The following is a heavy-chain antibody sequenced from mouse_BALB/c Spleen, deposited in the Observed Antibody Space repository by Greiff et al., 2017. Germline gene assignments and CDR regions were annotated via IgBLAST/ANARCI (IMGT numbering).Heavy chain of an antibody. D-gene: IGHD1-1*01. CDR2: IDPSDSYT. J-gene: IGHJ4*01. V-gene: IGHV1S127*01. CDR1: GYTFTSYW. CDR3: TRRGLYYYAMDY. Sequence: VQLQQPGAELVKPGASVKMSCKASGYTFTSYWMHWVKQRPGQGLEWIGVIDPSDSYTSYNQKFKGKATLTVDTSSSTAYMQLSSLTSEDSAVYYCTRRGLYYYAMDYWGQGTSVTVSS.